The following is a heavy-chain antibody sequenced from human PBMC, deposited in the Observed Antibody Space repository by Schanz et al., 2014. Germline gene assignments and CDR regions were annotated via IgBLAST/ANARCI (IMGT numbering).Heavy chain of an antibody. CDR3: ANNWNLDY. D-gene: IGHD1-20*01. J-gene: IGHJ4*02. V-gene: IGHV3-23*04. CDR2: ISGRDGST. CDR1: GFTFSSYA. Sequence: EVQLVESGGGLVQPGGSLRLSCAASGFTFSSYAMTWVRQAPGMGLEWVSGISGRDGSTYYADSVRGRFTITRDNSKKTLYLRMNSLRVEDTAVYYCANNWNLDYWGQGTLVTVSS.